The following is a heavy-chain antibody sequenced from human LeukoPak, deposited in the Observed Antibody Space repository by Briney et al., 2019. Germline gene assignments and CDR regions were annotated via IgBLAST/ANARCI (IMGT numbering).Heavy chain of an antibody. J-gene: IGHJ4*02. D-gene: IGHD6-13*01. CDR3: ARLDDRAARIAVGRSSTWSSRRGFDY. CDR1: GGSFSGYY. Sequence: SETLSLTCAVYGGSFSGYYWSWIRQPPGKGLEWIGEINHSGSTNYNPSLKSRVTISVDTSKNQFSLKLSSVTAADTAVYYCARLDDRAARIAVGRSSTWSSRRGFDYWGQGTLVTVSS. V-gene: IGHV4-34*01. CDR2: INHSGST.